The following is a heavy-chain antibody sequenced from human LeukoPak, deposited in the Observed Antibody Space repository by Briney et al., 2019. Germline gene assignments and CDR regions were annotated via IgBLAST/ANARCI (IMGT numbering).Heavy chain of an antibody. CDR1: GGSISSSSYY. V-gene: IGHV4-39*07. CDR3: ASPLRGYSGYDEGVFDY. Sequence: SETLSLTCTVSGGSISSSSYYWGWIRQPPGKGLEWIGSIYYSGSTYYNPSLKSRVTISVDTSKNQFSLKLSSVTAADTAVYYCASPLRGYSGYDEGVFDYWGQGTLVTVSS. CDR2: IYYSGST. D-gene: IGHD5-12*01. J-gene: IGHJ4*02.